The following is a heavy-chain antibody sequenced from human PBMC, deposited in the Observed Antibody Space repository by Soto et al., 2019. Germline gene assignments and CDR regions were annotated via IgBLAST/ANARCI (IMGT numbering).Heavy chain of an antibody. J-gene: IGHJ6*02. D-gene: IGHD3-10*01. CDR3: ARSYYYGSGSSFYYYYGMDV. CDR1: GGTFSSYT. V-gene: IGHV1-69*02. Sequence: QVQLVQSGAEVKKPGSSVKVSCKASGGTFSSYTISWVRQAPGQGLEWMGRIIPILGIANYAQKFQGRVTITADKTTSTAYMVLSSLRAEDTAVYYGARSYYYGSGSSFYYYYGMDVWGQGTTVTVSS. CDR2: IIPILGIA.